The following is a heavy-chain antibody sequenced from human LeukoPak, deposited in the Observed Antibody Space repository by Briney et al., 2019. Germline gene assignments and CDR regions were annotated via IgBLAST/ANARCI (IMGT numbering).Heavy chain of an antibody. Sequence: GGSLRLSCAASGFTFNSYAMSWVRQAPWERLQWVSGISDSGGNKYYADSVRGRFTISRDNSKNTLYLQMNSLRAEDTAVYYCARHRSSWLIDYWGQGTLVTVSS. CDR3: ARHRSSWLIDY. V-gene: IGHV3-23*01. J-gene: IGHJ4*02. D-gene: IGHD6-6*01. CDR2: ISDSGGNK. CDR1: GFTFNSYA.